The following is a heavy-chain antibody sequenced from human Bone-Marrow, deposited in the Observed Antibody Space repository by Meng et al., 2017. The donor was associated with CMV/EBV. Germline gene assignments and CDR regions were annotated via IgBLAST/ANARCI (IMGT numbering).Heavy chain of an antibody. D-gene: IGHD2-2*01. CDR1: GYTFTSYD. Sequence: ASVKVSCKASGYTFTSYDINWVRQATGQGLEWMGWMNPNSGGTNYAQKFQGRVTMTRDTSISTAYMELSRLRSDDTAVYYGATQHPLGYCSSTSCYPYPRDYYGMDVWGQGTTVTVSS. CDR3: ATQHPLGYCSSTSCYPYPRDYYGMDV. CDR2: MNPNSGGT. J-gene: IGHJ6*02. V-gene: IGHV1-2*02.